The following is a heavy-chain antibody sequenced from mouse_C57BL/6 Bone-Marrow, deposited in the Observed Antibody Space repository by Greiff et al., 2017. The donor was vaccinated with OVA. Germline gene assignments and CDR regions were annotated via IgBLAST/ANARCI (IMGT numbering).Heavy chain of an antibody. Sequence: DVKLVESGPVLVKPGPSVKISCKASGFTFTDYYMHWVKQSHGKSLEWIGLVYPYNGGTSYNQKFKGKATLTVDTSSSTAYMELNSLTSEDSAVYYCASLLWVDWYFDVWGTGTTVTVSS. J-gene: IGHJ1*03. D-gene: IGHD2-1*01. CDR3: ASLLWVDWYFDV. CDR1: GFTFTDYY. V-gene: IGHV1-36*01. CDR2: VYPYNGGT.